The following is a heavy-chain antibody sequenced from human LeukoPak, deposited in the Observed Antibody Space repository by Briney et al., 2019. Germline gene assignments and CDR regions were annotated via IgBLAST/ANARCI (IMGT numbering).Heavy chain of an antibody. D-gene: IGHD4-17*01. V-gene: IGHV3-30-3*01. CDR3: ARDEGFYGDYYYYYGMDV. Sequence: GRSLRLSCAASGFTFSSYAMHWVRQAPGKGLEWVAVISYDGSNKYYADSVKGRFTISRDNSKNTLYLQMNSLRAEDTAVYYCARDEGFYGDYYYYYGMDVWGQGTTVTVSS. CDR2: ISYDGSNK. J-gene: IGHJ6*02. CDR1: GFTFSSYA.